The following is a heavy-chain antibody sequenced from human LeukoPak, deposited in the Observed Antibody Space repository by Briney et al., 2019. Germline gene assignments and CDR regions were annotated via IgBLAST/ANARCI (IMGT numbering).Heavy chain of an antibody. Sequence: PRGSLRLSRAPSLFTFISYSMSWVRPPTRRGLPSLTYIGPSAENTGYAESLKGRFTITRANSKNMLYLQMDSLRAEDTALYSCVRKVYSYMDVWGKGTTVTVSS. CDR2: IGPSAENT. V-gene: IGHV3-23*01. CDR3: VRKVYSYMDV. CDR1: LFTFISYS. D-gene: IGHD2-21*01. J-gene: IGHJ6*04.